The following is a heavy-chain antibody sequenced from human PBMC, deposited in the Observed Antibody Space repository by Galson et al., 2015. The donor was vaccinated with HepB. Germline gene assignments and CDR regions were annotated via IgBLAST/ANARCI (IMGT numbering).Heavy chain of an antibody. Sequence: SLRLSCAASGFSFSSYGMHWVRQAPGTGLEWVAAVSYDGINKYYSDSLKGRSTISRDNSKNTLYLQMNSPRVEDTAVYYCARGRNYYDSTGSYDHWGQGTLVTVSS. V-gene: IGHV3-30*03. J-gene: IGHJ4*02. CDR1: GFSFSSYG. D-gene: IGHD3-22*01. CDR2: VSYDGINK. CDR3: ARGRNYYDSTGSYDH.